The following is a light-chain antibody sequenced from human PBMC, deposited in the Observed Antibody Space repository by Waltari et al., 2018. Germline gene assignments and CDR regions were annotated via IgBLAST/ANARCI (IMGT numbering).Light chain of an antibody. V-gene: IGKV3-11*01. Sequence: DIVLTQSPATLSLSPGERATLSCRASQSVTNYLAWYQLKPGQAPSLLIYDASNRATGIPARFSGSGSVTDFTLTISNLEPEDSAVYYCQQRSNWPLTFGRETKVEIK. CDR3: QQRSNWPLT. CDR2: DAS. J-gene: IGKJ4*01. CDR1: QSVTNY.